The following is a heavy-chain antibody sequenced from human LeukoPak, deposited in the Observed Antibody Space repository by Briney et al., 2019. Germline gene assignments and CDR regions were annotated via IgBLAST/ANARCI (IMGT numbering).Heavy chain of an antibody. CDR1: GGSFSGYY. CDR2: TYHSGST. D-gene: IGHD3-10*01. V-gene: IGHV4-34*01. CDR3: ARAHGSPSVRLFDD. J-gene: IGHJ4*02. Sequence: SETLSLTCAVYGGSFSGYYWSWLRQPPGKGLEWIGYTYHSGSTYYNPSLKSRLTITVDTSKNKFSLNLNSVTAADTAVYYCARAHGSPSVRLFDDWGQGTLVTVSS.